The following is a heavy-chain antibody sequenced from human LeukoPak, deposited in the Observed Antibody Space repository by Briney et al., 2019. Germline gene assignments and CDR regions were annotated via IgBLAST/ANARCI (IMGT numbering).Heavy chain of an antibody. CDR2: ISPSGNYI. J-gene: IGHJ4*02. V-gene: IGHV3-21*01. CDR3: TRDLSSSISCYSY. CDR1: GFTFSTQT. Sequence: GGSLRLSCAASGFTFSTQTMNWVRQAPGKGLEWVSSISPSGNYIYYADSVEGRFTISRDNAKNSLYLQMNSLRAEDTAVYYCTRDLSSSISCYSYWGQGTPVTVSS. D-gene: IGHD2-2*01.